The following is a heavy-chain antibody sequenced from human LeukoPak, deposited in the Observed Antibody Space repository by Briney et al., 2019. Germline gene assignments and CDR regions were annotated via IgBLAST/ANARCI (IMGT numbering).Heavy chain of an antibody. CDR1: GGSFSGYY. CDR3: ARVMGWLQQTFDY. CDR2: INHSGST. D-gene: IGHD5-24*01. V-gene: IGHV4-34*01. Sequence: SETLSLTCAVYGGSFSGYYWSWIRQPPGKGLEWIGEINHSGSTNYNPSLKSRVTISVDTSKNQFSLKLSSVTAADTAVYYCARVMGWLQQTFDYWGQGTLVTVSS. J-gene: IGHJ4*02.